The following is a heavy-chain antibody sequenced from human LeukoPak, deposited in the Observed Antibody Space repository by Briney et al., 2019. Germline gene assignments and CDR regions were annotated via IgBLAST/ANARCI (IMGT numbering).Heavy chain of an antibody. D-gene: IGHD4-11*01. CDR2: INGGGVNT. Sequence: HPGGSLRLSCAASGFTFSSYAMSWVRQAPGKGLEWVSTINGGGVNTHYADSVGGRFTISGDNSKNTLFLQMNSLRDEDTAVYYCAKDLYSNYGPADYWGQGNLVTVSS. CDR3: AKDLYSNYGPADY. CDR1: GFTFSSYA. V-gene: IGHV3-23*01. J-gene: IGHJ4*02.